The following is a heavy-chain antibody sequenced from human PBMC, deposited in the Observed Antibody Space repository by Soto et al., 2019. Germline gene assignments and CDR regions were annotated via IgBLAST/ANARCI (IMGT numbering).Heavy chain of an antibody. V-gene: IGHV2-70*01. J-gene: IGHJ6*02. Sequence: SGPTLVNPTQTLTLTCTFSGFSLSTSGMCVSWIRQPPGKALEWLALIDWDDDKYYSTSLKTRLTISKDTSKNQVVLTMTNMDPVDTATYYCAWIAKLPPDYYYGMDVWGQGTTVTVSS. CDR3: AWIAKLPPDYYYGMDV. CDR2: IDWDDDK. D-gene: IGHD2-21*01. CDR1: GFSLSTSGMC.